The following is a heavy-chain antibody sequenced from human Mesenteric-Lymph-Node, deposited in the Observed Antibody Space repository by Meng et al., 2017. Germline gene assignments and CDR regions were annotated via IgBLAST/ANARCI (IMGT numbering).Heavy chain of an antibody. V-gene: IGHV1-46*01. CDR2: INPSGGST. J-gene: IGHJ5*02. CDR3: ARDLLIAVAGHPSGWFDP. D-gene: IGHD6-19*01. Sequence: ASVKVSCKASGYTFTSYYMHWVRQAPGQGLEWMGIINPSGGSTSYAQKFQGRVTMTRDTSTSTVYMELSSLRSEDTAVYYCARDLLIAVAGHPSGWFDPWGQGTLVTVSS. CDR1: GYTFTSYY.